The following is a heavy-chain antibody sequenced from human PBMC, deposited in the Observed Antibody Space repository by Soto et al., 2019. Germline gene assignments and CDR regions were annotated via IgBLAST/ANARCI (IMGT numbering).Heavy chain of an antibody. CDR1: GFTFSSYG. D-gene: IGHD6-19*01. J-gene: IGHJ4*02. V-gene: IGHV3-33*01. CDR2: IWYDGSNK. CDR3: ARDRSSGWPSTLDY. Sequence: QVQLVESGGGVVQPGRSLRLSCAASGFTFSSYGMHWVRQAPGKGLEWVAVIWYDGSNKYYADSVKGRFTISRDNSKNTLYLQMNSLRAEDTAVYYCARDRSSGWPSTLDYWGQGTLVTVSS.